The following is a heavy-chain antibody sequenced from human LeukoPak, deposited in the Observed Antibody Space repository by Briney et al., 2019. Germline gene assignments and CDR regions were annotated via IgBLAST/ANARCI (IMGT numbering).Heavy chain of an antibody. D-gene: IGHD1-26*01. Sequence: GGSLRLSCAASGFTFSDYYMSWIRQAPGKGLEWASYISSSGSTIYYADSVKGRFTISRDNAKNSLYLQMNSLRAEDTAVYYCASQSSGYYYYYGMDVWGQGTTVTVSS. CDR1: GFTFSDYY. CDR2: ISSSGSTI. J-gene: IGHJ6*02. V-gene: IGHV3-11*01. CDR3: ASQSSGYYYYYGMDV.